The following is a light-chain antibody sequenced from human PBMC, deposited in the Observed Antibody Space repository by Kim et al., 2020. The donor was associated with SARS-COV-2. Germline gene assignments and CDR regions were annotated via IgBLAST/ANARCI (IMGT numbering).Light chain of an antibody. CDR3: QQTYSASRT. V-gene: IGKV1-39*01. CDR1: QDINRY. J-gene: IGKJ1*01. CDR2: TAS. Sequence: DIQITQSPSSLSASVGDRVTITCRASQDINRYLNWYQQKPGTAPKLLIYTASSLQSGVPSRFTGSGSETDFTLTISSLQPEDFATYYCQQTYSASRTFGQGTKVDIK.